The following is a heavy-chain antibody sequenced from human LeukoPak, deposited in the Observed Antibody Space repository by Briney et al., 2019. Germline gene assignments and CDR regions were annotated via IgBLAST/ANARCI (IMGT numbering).Heavy chain of an antibody. D-gene: IGHD2-8*02. J-gene: IGHJ4*02. CDR1: GFPFSSYS. Sequence: GGSLRLSCAASGFPFSSYSMTWVRQAPGKGLEWVANIKPDGTTKFYVDSVKGRFTISRDNAKNSLYLQMNSLRAEDTAVYYCAREYWDYFDYWGQGTLVTVSS. V-gene: IGHV3-7*03. CDR2: IKPDGTTK. CDR3: AREYWDYFDY.